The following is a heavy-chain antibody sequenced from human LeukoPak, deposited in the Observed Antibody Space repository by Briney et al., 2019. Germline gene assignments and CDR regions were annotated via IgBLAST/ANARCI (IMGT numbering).Heavy chain of an antibody. V-gene: IGHV3-30-3*02. CDR3: AKSQSYYDFWSGYYFDY. CDR2: ISYDGSNK. D-gene: IGHD3-3*01. CDR1: GFTFSSYA. Sequence: GGSLRLSCAASGFTFSSYAMHWVRQAPGKGLGWVAVISYDGSNKYYADSVKGRFTISRDNSKNTLYLQMNSLRAEDTAVYYCAKSQSYYDFWSGYYFDYWGQGTLVTVSS. J-gene: IGHJ4*02.